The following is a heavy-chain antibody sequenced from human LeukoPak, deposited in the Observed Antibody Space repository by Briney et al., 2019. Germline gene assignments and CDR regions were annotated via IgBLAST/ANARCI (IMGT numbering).Heavy chain of an antibody. D-gene: IGHD2-15*01. CDR1: GGSISSGDYY. Sequence: SETLSLTCTVSGGSISSGDYYWGWVRQPPGRGLEWIGYIYYSGSTYYNTSLKSRVTISVDTSKNQFSLKLSSVTAADTAVYYCARDIVVVVAATRGAFDIWGQGTMVTVSS. J-gene: IGHJ3*02. CDR2: IYYSGST. V-gene: IGHV4-30-4*01. CDR3: ARDIVVVVAATRGAFDI.